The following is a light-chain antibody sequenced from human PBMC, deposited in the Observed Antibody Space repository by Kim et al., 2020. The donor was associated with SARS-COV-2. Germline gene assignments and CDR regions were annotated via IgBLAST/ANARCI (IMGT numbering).Light chain of an antibody. CDR3: QAWGIKSGL. CDR2: EDS. Sequence: SYELTQPPSLSVSPGQTANITCFGDKLGERYAFWYQQRPGQSPVLVIYEDSKRPSGILDRFSGFKSGNTATLTISGTQSLDEADYYCQAWGIKSGLFGGG. V-gene: IGLV3-1*01. J-gene: IGLJ2*01. CDR1: KLGERY.